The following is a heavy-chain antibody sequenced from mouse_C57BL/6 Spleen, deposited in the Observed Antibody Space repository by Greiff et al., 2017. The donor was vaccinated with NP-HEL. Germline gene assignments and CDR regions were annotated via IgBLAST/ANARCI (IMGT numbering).Heavy chain of an antibody. CDR2: IDPEDGET. Sequence: EVQLQQSGAELVKPGASVKLSCTASGFNIKDYYMHWVKQRTEQGLEWIGRIDPEDGETKYATKFQGKATITADTSSNTAYLQLSSLTSEDTAVYYGAGGATVVAYYYAMDYWGQGTSVTVSA. CDR1: GFNIKDYY. D-gene: IGHD1-1*01. CDR3: AGGATVVAYYYAMDY. J-gene: IGHJ4*01. V-gene: IGHV14-2*01.